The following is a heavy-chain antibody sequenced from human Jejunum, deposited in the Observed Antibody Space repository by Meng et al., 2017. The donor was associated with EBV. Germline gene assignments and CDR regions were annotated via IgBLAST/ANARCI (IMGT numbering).Heavy chain of an antibody. CDR1: GXSFSGYY. J-gene: IGHJ4*02. V-gene: IGHV4-34*01. CDR3: ARGAGNVYSYDSSGSYYFDY. D-gene: IGHD3-22*01. Sequence: QVQLQQWGAGLLKPSXTLXLTCGXYGXSFSGYYWSWIRQPPGKGLEWIGEINHSGSTTYNPSLKSRVTISVDTSKNQISLKLTSVTAADTAVYYCARGAGNVYSYDSSGSYYFDYWGLGTLVTVSS. CDR2: INHSGST.